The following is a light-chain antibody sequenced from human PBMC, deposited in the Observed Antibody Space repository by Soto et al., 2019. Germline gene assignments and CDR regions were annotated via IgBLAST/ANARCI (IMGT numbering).Light chain of an antibody. Sequence: EIMMTQSPATLSVSLGERATLSCRASQSVRNNLAWYQQKPGQAPRLLIYYASTRATGIPARFSGSGSGTDFTLTISSLQSEDFALYYCHEYNNWPPITFGQGTLLEI. CDR1: QSVRNN. CDR2: YAS. J-gene: IGKJ5*01. V-gene: IGKV3-15*01. CDR3: HEYNNWPPIT.